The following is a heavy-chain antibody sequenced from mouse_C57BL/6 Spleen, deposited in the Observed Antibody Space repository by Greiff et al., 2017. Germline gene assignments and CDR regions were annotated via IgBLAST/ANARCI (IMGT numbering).Heavy chain of an antibody. V-gene: IGHV1-82*01. J-gene: IGHJ2*01. Sequence: VQLQESGPELVKPGASVKISCKASGYAFSSSWMNWVKQRPGKGLEWIGRIYPGDGDTNYNGKFKGKATLTADKSSSTAYMQLSSLTSEDSAVYFCARSTVVAPFDYWGQGTTLTVSS. CDR1: GYAFSSSW. D-gene: IGHD1-1*01. CDR2: IYPGDGDT. CDR3: ARSTVVAPFDY.